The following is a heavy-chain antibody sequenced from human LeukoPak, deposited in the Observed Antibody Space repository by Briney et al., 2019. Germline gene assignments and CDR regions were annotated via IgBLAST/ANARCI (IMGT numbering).Heavy chain of an antibody. CDR3: ARGGPWYYYDSSGYYGR. J-gene: IGHJ4*02. CDR2: INHSGST. V-gene: IGHV4-34*01. Sequence: SETLSLTCAVYGGSFSGYYWSWIRQPPGKGLEWIGEINHSGSTNYNPSLKSRVTISVDTSKNQFSLKLSSMTAADTAVYYCARGGPWYYYDSSGYYGRWGQGTLVTVSS. CDR1: GGSFSGYY. D-gene: IGHD3-22*01.